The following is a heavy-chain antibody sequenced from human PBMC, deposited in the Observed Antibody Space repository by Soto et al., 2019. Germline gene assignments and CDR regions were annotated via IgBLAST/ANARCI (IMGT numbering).Heavy chain of an antibody. J-gene: IGHJ4*02. V-gene: IGHV3-30-3*01. CDR3: AREGRARWCSGGSCPIDY. CDR1: GFTFNVYT. CDR2: ISFDGTTK. Sequence: QVQLVESGGGVVQPGRSLRLSCAVSGFTFNVYTIHWVRQAPGKGLEWVAVISFDGTTKYYANSVKGRFTISRDNSNNTLYLQMNTLRPGDTAVYYCAREGRARWCSGGSCPIDYWGQGTLVTVSS. D-gene: IGHD2-15*01.